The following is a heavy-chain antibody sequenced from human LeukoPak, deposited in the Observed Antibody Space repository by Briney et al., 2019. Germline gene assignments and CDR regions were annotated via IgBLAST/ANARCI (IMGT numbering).Heavy chain of an antibody. Sequence: GGSLRLSCTASGFTFSDYSVNWVRQAPGKGLEWVSCITGISDIYYADSVKGRFTISRDNAKNSVYLQMNSLRAEDTALYYCAKALYSYGPIDYWGQGTLVTVSS. CDR2: ITGISDI. CDR3: AKALYSYGPIDY. V-gene: IGHV3-21*04. D-gene: IGHD5-18*01. J-gene: IGHJ4*02. CDR1: GFTFSDYS.